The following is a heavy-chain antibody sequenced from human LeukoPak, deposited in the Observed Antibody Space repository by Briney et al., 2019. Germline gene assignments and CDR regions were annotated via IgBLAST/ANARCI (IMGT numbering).Heavy chain of an antibody. Sequence: PGGSLRLSCAASGFTFSSYAMSWVRQAPGKGLEWVSAISGSGGSTYYADSVKGRFTISRDNSKNTLYLQMNSLRAEDTAVYYCARDQYSSVWYGALDIWGQGTMVTVSS. CDR1: GFTFSSYA. D-gene: IGHD6-13*01. V-gene: IGHV3-23*01. J-gene: IGHJ3*02. CDR3: ARDQYSSVWYGALDI. CDR2: ISGSGGST.